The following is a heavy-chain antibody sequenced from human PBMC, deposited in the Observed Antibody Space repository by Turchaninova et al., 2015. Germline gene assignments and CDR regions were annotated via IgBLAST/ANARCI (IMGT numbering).Heavy chain of an antibody. CDR2: NHHSGRT. J-gene: IGHJ3*02. Sequence: QVQLQESGPGLVQPSETLSLSCAVTGYSLSSGYYWGWIRQPPGKGREWIGINHHSGRTYYNPSLKSRVTITVDTSKNQFSLKLSSVSAADTAVYYCARGAFEIWGQGTMVTVSS. CDR3: ARGAFEI. V-gene: IGHV4-38-2*01. CDR1: GYSLSSGYY.